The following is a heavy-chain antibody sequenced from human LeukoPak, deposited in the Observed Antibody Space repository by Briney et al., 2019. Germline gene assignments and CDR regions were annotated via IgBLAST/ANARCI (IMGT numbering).Heavy chain of an antibody. J-gene: IGHJ1*01. Sequence: GGSLRLSCAASGFSFSDYLMSWIRQAPGKRLEWVSYISRYGSTIHYADSVRGRFTISRDNAKNSLYLQMNSLRAEDTAVYYCARGGYSSSWFVSGGEYFQHWGQGTLVTVSS. CDR1: GFSFSDYL. D-gene: IGHD6-13*01. V-gene: IGHV3-11*04. CDR3: ARGGYSSSWFVSGGEYFQH. CDR2: ISRYGSTI.